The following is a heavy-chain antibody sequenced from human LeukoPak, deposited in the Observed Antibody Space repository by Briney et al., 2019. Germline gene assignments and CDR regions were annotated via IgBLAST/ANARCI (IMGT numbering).Heavy chain of an antibody. J-gene: IGHJ4*02. V-gene: IGHV4-59*08. D-gene: IGHD4-17*01. CDR3: AKWTVTTVVDY. CDR1: GGSISSYY. CDR2: IYYSGST. Sequence: SETLSLTCTVSGGSISSYYWSWIRQPPGKGLEWIGYIYYSGSTNYNPSLKSRVTISVDTSKNQFSLKLSSVTAADTAVYYCAKWTVTTVVDYWGQGTLVTVSS.